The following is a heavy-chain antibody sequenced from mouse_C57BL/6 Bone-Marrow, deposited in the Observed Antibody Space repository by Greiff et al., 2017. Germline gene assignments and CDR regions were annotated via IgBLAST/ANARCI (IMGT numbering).Heavy chain of an antibody. Sequence: VQLQQPGAELVKPGASVKLSCKASGYTFTSYWMHWVKQRPGQGLEWIGMIYPNSGSTNYNEKFKSKATLTADKSSSTAYMQLSSLTSEDSAVCYCASEGYDYLDYWGQGTTLTVSS. CDR3: ASEGYDYLDY. J-gene: IGHJ2*01. CDR1: GYTFTSYW. D-gene: IGHD2-3*01. CDR2: IYPNSGST. V-gene: IGHV1-64*01.